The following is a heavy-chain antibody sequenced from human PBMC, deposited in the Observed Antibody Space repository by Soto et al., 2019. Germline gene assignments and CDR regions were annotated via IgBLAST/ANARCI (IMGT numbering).Heavy chain of an antibody. CDR2: ISYDGSNK. Sequence: PGGSLRLSCAASGFTFSSYGMHWVRQAPGKGLEWVAVISYDGSNKYYADSVKGRFTISRDNSKNTLYLQMNSLRAEDTAVYYCAKDLRGYSYRSIYGMDVWGQGTTVTVSS. CDR3: AKDLRGYSYRSIYGMDV. D-gene: IGHD5-18*01. CDR1: GFTFSSYG. V-gene: IGHV3-30*18. J-gene: IGHJ6*02.